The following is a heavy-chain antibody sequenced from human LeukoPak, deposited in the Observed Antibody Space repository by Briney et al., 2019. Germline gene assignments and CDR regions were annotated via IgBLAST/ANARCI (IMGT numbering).Heavy chain of an antibody. CDR1: GFTFSNYA. V-gene: IGHV3-23*01. J-gene: IGHJ4*02. Sequence: GGSLRLSCATSGFTFSNYAMTWVRQAPGKGLEWVSLISASGGTTDYADSVKGRFTISRDNSKNTLYLQMNSLRAEDTAVYYCARVSVLLVFDYWGQGTLVTVSS. CDR3: ARVSVLLVFDY. D-gene: IGHD2-15*01. CDR2: ISASGGTT.